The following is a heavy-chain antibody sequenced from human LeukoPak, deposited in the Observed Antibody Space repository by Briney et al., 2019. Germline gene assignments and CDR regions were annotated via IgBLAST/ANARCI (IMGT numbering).Heavy chain of an antibody. V-gene: IGHV3-7*03. D-gene: IGHD6-13*01. CDR2: IKQDGSEK. CDR3: AREYSSSWGRYFDY. J-gene: IGHJ4*02. Sequence: GGSLRLSCAASGFTFSSYWMRWVRQAPGKGLEWVANIKQDGSEKNYVDSVKGRFTISRDNAKNSLYLQMNSLRAEDTAVYYCAREYSSSWGRYFDYWGQGTLVTVSS. CDR1: GFTFSSYW.